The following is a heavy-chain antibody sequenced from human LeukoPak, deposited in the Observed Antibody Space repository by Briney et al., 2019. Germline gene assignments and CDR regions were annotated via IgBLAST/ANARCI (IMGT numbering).Heavy chain of an antibody. V-gene: IGHV4-59*01. J-gene: IGHJ4*02. D-gene: IGHD3-9*01. Sequence: SETLSLTCTVSGGSISIYYWSWIRQPPGKGLEWIGYIYDSGSTNYNPSLKSRVTISVDASKNQFSLNLRSLTAADTAVYYCARGAISRGKFDSWGQGTLVTVSS. CDR2: IYDSGST. CDR3: ARGAISRGKFDS. CDR1: GGSISIYY.